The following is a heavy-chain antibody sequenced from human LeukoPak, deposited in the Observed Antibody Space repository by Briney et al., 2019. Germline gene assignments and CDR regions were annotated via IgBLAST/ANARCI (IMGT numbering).Heavy chain of an antibody. Sequence: ASVKVSCKASGGTFSSYAISWVRQAPGQGLEWMGRVIPIFGTANYAQKFQGRVTITTDESTSTAYMELSSLRSEDTAVYYCARDYYDSSGYYYGVFDPWGQGTLVTVSS. CDR2: VIPIFGTA. CDR1: GGTFSSYA. D-gene: IGHD3-22*01. J-gene: IGHJ5*02. V-gene: IGHV1-69*05. CDR3: ARDYYDSSGYYYGVFDP.